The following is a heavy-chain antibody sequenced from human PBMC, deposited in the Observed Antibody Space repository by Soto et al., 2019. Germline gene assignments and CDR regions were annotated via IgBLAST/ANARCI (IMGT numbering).Heavy chain of an antibody. D-gene: IGHD3-10*01. CDR3: ARRLWFGEVNWFDP. CDR2: ISGSGGST. CDR1: GFTFSSYA. V-gene: IGHV3-23*01. J-gene: IGHJ5*02. Sequence: EVQLLESGGGLVQPGGSLRLSCAASGFTFSSYAMNWVRQAPGKGLEWVSAISGSGGSTYYADSVKGRFTISRDNSKNTLYLQMNSLRAEDTAVYYCARRLWFGEVNWFDPWGQGTLVTVSS.